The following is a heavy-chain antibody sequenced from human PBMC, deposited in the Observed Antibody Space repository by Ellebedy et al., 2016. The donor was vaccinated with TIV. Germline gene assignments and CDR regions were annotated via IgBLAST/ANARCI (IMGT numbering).Heavy chain of an antibody. J-gene: IGHJ6*02. CDR1: GGTFSSYA. Sequence: SVKVSXXASGGTFSSYAISWVRQAPGQGLEWMGGIIPIFGTANYAQKFQGRVTITADESTSTAYMELSRLRSDDTAVYYYAREGALDETLYYYYYGMDVWGQGTTVTVSS. CDR2: IIPIFGTA. D-gene: IGHD1-1*01. V-gene: IGHV1-69*13. CDR3: AREGALDETLYYYYYGMDV.